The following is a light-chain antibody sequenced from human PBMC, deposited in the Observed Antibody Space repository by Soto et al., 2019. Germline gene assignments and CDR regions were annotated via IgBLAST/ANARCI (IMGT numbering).Light chain of an antibody. CDR1: SSDVGAYNY. V-gene: IGLV2-8*01. CDR3: SSYVGSNNVNV. J-gene: IGLJ1*01. CDR2: EVT. Sequence: QSVLTQPPSASGSPGQSVTISCTGTSSDVGAYNYVSWFQQHPGKAPKLMIYEVTKRPSGVPDRFFGSKSGNTASLTVSGLQAEDEADYYCSSYVGSNNVNVFATGTKVTVL.